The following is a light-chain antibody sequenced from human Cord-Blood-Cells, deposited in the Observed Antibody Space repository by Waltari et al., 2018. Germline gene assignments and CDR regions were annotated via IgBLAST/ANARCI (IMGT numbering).Light chain of an antibody. V-gene: IGLV2-14*01. Sequence: QSALTQPASVSWSPGQSITISCTGTSSDVGGYNHVSWYQQHPGKAPKLMIYDVSKRPSGVSNRFSGSKSGNTASLTISGLQAEDEADYYCSSYTSSSTWVFGGGTKLTVL. J-gene: IGLJ3*02. CDR2: DVS. CDR3: SSYTSSSTWV. CDR1: SSDVGGYNH.